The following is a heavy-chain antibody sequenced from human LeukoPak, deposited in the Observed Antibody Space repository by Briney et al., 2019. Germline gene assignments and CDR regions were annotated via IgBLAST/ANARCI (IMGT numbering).Heavy chain of an antibody. D-gene: IGHD4-17*01. CDR1: GFTFSGYA. J-gene: IGHJ4*02. V-gene: IGHV3-30-3*01. CDR3: AREYGDKLDY. CDR2: ISYDGSNK. Sequence: PGRSLRLSCAASGFTFSGYAMHWVRQAPGKGLEWVAVISYDGSNKYYADSVKGRFTISRDNSKNTLYLQMNSLRAEDTAVYYCAREYGDKLDYWGQGTLVTVSS.